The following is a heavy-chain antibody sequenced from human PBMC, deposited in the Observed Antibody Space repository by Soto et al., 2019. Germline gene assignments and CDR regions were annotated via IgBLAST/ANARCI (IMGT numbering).Heavy chain of an antibody. CDR3: ARPRSGHDAFDI. V-gene: IGHV4-39*01. J-gene: IGHJ3*02. D-gene: IGHD3-10*01. CDR2: IYYSGST. CDR1: GGSISSSSYY. Sequence: NPSETMSLTCTVSGGSISSSSYYWGWIRQPPGKGLEWIGSIYYSGSTYYNPSLKSRVTISVDTSKNQFSLKLSSVTAADTAVYYCARPRSGHDAFDIWGQGTMVTVSS.